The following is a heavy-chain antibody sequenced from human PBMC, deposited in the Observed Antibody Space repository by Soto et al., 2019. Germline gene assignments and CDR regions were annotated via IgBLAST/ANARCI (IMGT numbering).Heavy chain of an antibody. D-gene: IGHD5-12*01. J-gene: IGHJ6*02. Sequence: SETLSLTXAVHGGSFSGYYWSWIRQPPGKGLEWIGEINHSGSTNYNPSLKSRVTISVDTSKNQFSLKLSSVTAADTAVYYCARGLSSGYDSLHYGMDVRGQGTTVTVSS. CDR1: GGSFSGYY. CDR2: INHSGST. CDR3: ARGLSSGYDSLHYGMDV. V-gene: IGHV4-34*01.